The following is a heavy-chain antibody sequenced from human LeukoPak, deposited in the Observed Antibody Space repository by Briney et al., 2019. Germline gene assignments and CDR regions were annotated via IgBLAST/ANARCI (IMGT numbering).Heavy chain of an antibody. CDR2: ISSSGSTI. CDR3: ASTIEIAAAGTGSFDY. D-gene: IGHD6-13*01. Sequence: PGGSLRLSCATPGFTFSSYEMNWVRQAPGKGLEWVSYISSSGSTIYYADSVKGRFTISRDNAKNSLYLQMNSLRAEDTAVYYCASTIEIAAAGTGSFDYWGQGTLVTVAS. CDR1: GFTFSSYE. V-gene: IGHV3-48*03. J-gene: IGHJ4*02.